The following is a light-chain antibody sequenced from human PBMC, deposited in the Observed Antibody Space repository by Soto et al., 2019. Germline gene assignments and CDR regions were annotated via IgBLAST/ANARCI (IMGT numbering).Light chain of an antibody. V-gene: IGKV3-20*01. CDR2: GAS. J-gene: IGKJ4*01. CDR3: HQYDSSPLT. CDR1: QSVSSSY. Sequence: IVLTQSPGTLSLSPGARATLSCRARQSVSSSYLAWYQQKPGQAPRLLIYGASSRATGIPDRFSGSGSGTEFTLTISRLEPEDFAVYYCHQYDSSPLTFGGGTKVEIK.